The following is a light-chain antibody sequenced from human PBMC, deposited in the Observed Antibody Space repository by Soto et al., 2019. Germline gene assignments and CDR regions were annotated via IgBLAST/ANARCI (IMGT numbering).Light chain of an antibody. V-gene: IGKV3-11*01. J-gene: IGKJ5*01. Sequence: EIVLTQSPATLSLSPGERATLSCRASQSVSNYLAWYQQKPGQAPRLLMYDASNRATGIPARFSGSGSGTEFTLTISSLQSEDFAVYYCQQYNNWPPITFGQGTRLEIK. CDR2: DAS. CDR1: QSVSNY. CDR3: QQYNNWPPIT.